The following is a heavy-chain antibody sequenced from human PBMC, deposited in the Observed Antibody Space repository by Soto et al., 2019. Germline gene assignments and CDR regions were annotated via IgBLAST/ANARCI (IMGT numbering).Heavy chain of an antibody. CDR1: GLSVRNNY. CDR3: VRPLPSGRNYGMDV. Sequence: GGSLRLSCTASGLSVRNNYMSWVRQAPGMGLEWVSVIYNDGTTYYADSVKGRFTLSRDTSKNTLSLQMDSLRAEDTAVYYCVRPLPSGRNYGMDVWGQGTTVTVS. D-gene: IGHD3-10*01. CDR2: IYNDGTT. V-gene: IGHV3-53*01. J-gene: IGHJ6*02.